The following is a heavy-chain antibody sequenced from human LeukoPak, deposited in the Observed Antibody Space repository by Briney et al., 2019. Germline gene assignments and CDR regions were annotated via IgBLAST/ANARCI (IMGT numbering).Heavy chain of an antibody. D-gene: IGHD3-3*01. Sequence: PGGSLRLSCGASGFTFSSYWMSWVRQAPGKGLEWVANIKQDGSEKYYVDSVKGRFTISRDNAKNSLYLQMNSLRAEDTAVYYCARVRFWSGFYYFDYWGQGTLVTVSS. V-gene: IGHV3-7*01. CDR3: ARVRFWSGFYYFDY. J-gene: IGHJ4*02. CDR1: GFTFSSYW. CDR2: IKQDGSEK.